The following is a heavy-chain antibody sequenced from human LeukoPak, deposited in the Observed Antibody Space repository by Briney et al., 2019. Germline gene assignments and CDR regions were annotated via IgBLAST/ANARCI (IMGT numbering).Heavy chain of an antibody. Sequence: GGSLRLSCAASGFTFSSYSMHWVRQAPGRGLEWVSYISPSDLSVYYADSVKGRFTISGDKAKNSLYLHMNSLRADDTAVYYCARDPTPTQLWFRGTFDYWGQGALVTVSS. CDR3: ARDPTPTQLWFRGTFDY. V-gene: IGHV3-48*01. CDR2: ISPSDLSV. CDR1: GFTFSSYS. D-gene: IGHD5-18*01. J-gene: IGHJ4*02.